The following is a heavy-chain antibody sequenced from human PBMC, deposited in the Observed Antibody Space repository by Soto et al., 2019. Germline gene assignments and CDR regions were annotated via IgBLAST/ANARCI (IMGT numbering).Heavy chain of an antibody. J-gene: IGHJ6*02. D-gene: IGHD3-3*01. V-gene: IGHV4-34*01. CDR3: ARRGFWSGYYTYYYGMDV. Sequence: SETLSLTCAVYGGSFSGYYWSWIRQPPGKGLEWIGEINHSGSTNYNPSLKSRVTISVDTSKNQFSLKLSSVTAADTAVYYCARRGFWSGYYTYYYGMDVWGQGTTVTVSS. CDR2: INHSGST. CDR1: GGSFSGYY.